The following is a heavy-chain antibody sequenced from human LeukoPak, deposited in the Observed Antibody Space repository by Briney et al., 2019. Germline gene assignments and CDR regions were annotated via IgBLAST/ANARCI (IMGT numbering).Heavy chain of an antibody. CDR3: ARDQRYRSRKNYYYYMDV. D-gene: IGHD6-19*01. Sequence: PGRSLRLSCAASGFTFSSYAIHWVRQAPGKGLEWVAVISYDGSNKNYADSVKGRFSISRDNSKNTLYLQMNSLRAEDTAVYYCARDQRYRSRKNYYYYMDVWGKGTTVTVSS. CDR2: ISYDGSNK. V-gene: IGHV3-30*04. J-gene: IGHJ6*03. CDR1: GFTFSSYA.